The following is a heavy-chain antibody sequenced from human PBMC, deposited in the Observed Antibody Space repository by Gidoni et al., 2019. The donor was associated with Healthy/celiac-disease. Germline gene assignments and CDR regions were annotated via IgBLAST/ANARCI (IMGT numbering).Heavy chain of an antibody. CDR2: IYHSGST. D-gene: IGHD2-15*01. J-gene: IGHJ4*02. Sequence: QVQLQESGPGLVKPSETLSLTCTVSGYSISSGYYWGWIRQPPGKGLEWIGIIYHSGSTYYNPSLKSRVTISVDTSKNQFSLKLSSVTAADTAVYYCARGPSDVVVVAAIDYWGQGTLVTVSS. V-gene: IGHV4-38-2*02. CDR1: GYSISSGYY. CDR3: ARGPSDVVVVAAIDY.